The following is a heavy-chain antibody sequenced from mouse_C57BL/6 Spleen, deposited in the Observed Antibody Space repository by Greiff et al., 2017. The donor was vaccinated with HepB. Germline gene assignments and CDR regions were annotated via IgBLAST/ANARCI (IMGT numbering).Heavy chain of an antibody. CDR3: ARSGGIYYGNYDYFDY. J-gene: IGHJ2*01. CDR2: IYPGDGDT. Sequence: VQLVESGAELVKPGASVKISCKASGYAFSSYWMNWVKQRPGKGLEWIGQIYPGDGDTNYNGKFKGKATLTADKSSSTAYMQLSSLTSEDSAVYFCARSGGIYYGNYDYFDYWGQGTTLTVSS. CDR1: GYAFSSYW. D-gene: IGHD2-1*01. V-gene: IGHV1-80*01.